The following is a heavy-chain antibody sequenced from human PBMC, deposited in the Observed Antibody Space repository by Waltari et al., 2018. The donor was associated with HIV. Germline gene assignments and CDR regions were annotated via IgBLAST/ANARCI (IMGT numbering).Heavy chain of an antibody. CDR2: IYSGGST. CDR3: ARLHYYDSSGYADAFDI. Sequence: EVQLVETGGGLIQPGGSLRLSCEASGFTGSSNYRSWVRQAPGKGLEWVSVIYSGGSTYYADSVKGRFTISRDNSKNTLYLQMNSLRAEDTAVYYCARLHYYDSSGYADAFDIWGQGTMVTVSS. D-gene: IGHD3-22*01. CDR1: GFTGSSNY. J-gene: IGHJ3*02. V-gene: IGHV3-53*02.